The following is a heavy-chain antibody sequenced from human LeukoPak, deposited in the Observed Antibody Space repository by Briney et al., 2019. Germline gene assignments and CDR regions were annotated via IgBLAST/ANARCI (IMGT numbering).Heavy chain of an antibody. CDR3: ARDRAYNTFDY. CDR1: EFTSRSSW. V-gene: IGHV3-7*01. Sequence: GGSLRLSCGASEFTSRSSWMTWVRQAPGKGLEWLGNINPDATTVNYVASVKGRFFFSRDSAKNSLFLHMNSLRADDTAMYYCARDRAYNTFDYWGRGTLVTVSS. J-gene: IGHJ4*02. CDR2: INPDATTV. D-gene: IGHD5-24*01.